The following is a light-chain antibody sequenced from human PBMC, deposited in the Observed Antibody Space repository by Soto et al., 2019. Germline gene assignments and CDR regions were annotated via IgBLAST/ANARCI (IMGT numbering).Light chain of an antibody. CDR1: QSVSSSS. Sequence: EIVLTQSPGTLSLSPGERATLSCRATQSVSSSSVAWYQQKPGQAPRLLISGASSRATGIPDRFSGSGSGTDFTLTISRLEPEDFAVYYCQQYGSSPIAVGQGTRLDIK. J-gene: IGKJ5*01. CDR3: QQYGSSPIA. CDR2: GAS. V-gene: IGKV3-20*01.